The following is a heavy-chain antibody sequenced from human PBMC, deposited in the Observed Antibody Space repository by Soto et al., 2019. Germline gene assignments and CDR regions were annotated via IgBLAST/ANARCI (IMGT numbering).Heavy chain of an antibody. CDR2: IRRKAKSYAT. J-gene: IGHJ4*02. V-gene: IGHV3-73*01. D-gene: IGHD2-21*01. CDR1: GFTFSGSA. Sequence: GGSLRLSCAASGFTFSGSAMHWVRQASGKGLEWVGQIRRKAKSYATEYVASVKGRFTISRDDSKNMAYLQMNSLKTEDTAVYYCTRTFDGSDSLSPDFDCWGQGALVTVSS. CDR3: TRTFDGSDSLSPDFDC.